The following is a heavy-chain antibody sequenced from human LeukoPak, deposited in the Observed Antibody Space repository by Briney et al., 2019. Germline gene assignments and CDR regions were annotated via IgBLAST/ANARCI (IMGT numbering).Heavy chain of an antibody. J-gene: IGHJ4*02. CDR2: IYYSVST. CDR1: GGSISSYY. V-gene: IGHV4-59*06. Sequence: SETLSLTCTVAGGSISSYYWSWIRQPPGQGLEWIGYIYYSVSTYYNPSLKRRVTISVDTSKNQFSLKLSSVTAADTAVYYCARVLYYYDSSGYYSNPFDYWGQGTLVTVSP. CDR3: ARVLYYYDSSGYYSNPFDY. D-gene: IGHD3-22*01.